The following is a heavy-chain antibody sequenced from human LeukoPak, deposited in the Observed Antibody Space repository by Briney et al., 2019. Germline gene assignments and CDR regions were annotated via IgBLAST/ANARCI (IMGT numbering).Heavy chain of an antibody. CDR3: ARGSRRIAVAGRSYYFDY. V-gene: IGHV1-8*01. CDR1: GYTFTSYD. Sequence: ASVKVSCKASGYTFTSYDINWVRQATGQGLEWMGWMNPNSGNTGYAQKFQGRVTMTRNTSISTAYMELSSLRSEDTAVYYCARGSRRIAVAGRSYYFDYWGQGTLVTVSS. J-gene: IGHJ4*02. D-gene: IGHD6-19*01. CDR2: MNPNSGNT.